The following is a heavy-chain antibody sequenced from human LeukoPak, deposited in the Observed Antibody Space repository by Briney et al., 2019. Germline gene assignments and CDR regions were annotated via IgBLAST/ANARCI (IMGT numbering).Heavy chain of an antibody. J-gene: IGHJ6*02. Sequence: SETLSLTCTVSGGSISSGDYYWSWIRQPPGKGLEWIGYIYYSGSTYYNPSLRSRVTISVDTSKNQFSLKLCSVAAADTAVYYCARDGYGGYYYYGMDVWGQGTTVTVSS. CDR1: GGSISSGDYY. CDR2: IYYSGST. V-gene: IGHV4-30-4*01. CDR3: ARDGYGGYYYYGMDV. D-gene: IGHD4-23*01.